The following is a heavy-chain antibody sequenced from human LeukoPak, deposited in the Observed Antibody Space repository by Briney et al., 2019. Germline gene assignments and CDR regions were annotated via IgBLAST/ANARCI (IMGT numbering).Heavy chain of an antibody. CDR1: GYTFTGYY. V-gene: IGHV1-2*02. CDR2: INPNSGGT. CDR3: ARGGELTSNWIDP. D-gene: IGHD1-26*01. J-gene: IGHJ5*02. Sequence: ASVKVSCKASGYTFTGYYMHWVRQAPGQVLAWMGWINPNSGGTNYAQKFQGRVTMTRDTSISTAYMELSRLRSDDTAVYYCARGGELTSNWIDPWGQGTLVTVSS.